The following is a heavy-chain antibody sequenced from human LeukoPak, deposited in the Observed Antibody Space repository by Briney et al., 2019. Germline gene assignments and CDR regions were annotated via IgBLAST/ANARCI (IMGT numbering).Heavy chain of an antibody. CDR1: GGSFSGYY. V-gene: IGHV4-34*01. D-gene: IGHD5-18*01. J-gene: IGHJ4*02. Sequence: SETPSLTCAVYGGSFSGYYWSWIRQPPGKGLEWIGEINHSGSTNYNPSLKSRVTISVDTSKNQFSLKLSSVTAADTAVYYRASGYSYGSFDYWGQGTLVTVSS. CDR2: INHSGST. CDR3: ASGYSYGSFDY.